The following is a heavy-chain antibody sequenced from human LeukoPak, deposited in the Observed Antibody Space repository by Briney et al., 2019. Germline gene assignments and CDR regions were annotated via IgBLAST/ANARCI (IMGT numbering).Heavy chain of an antibody. CDR2: IKPDGSEK. CDR3: ASIVTTVTTSWFDP. Sequence: GGSLRLSCAASGLTFSTYWMSWVRQAPGKGLEWVANIKPDGSEKYYVDSVKGRFTISRDNAKNSLYLQMNSLRAEDTAVYYCASIVTTVTTSWFDPWGQGTLVTVSS. J-gene: IGHJ5*02. D-gene: IGHD4-17*01. CDR1: GLTFSTYW. V-gene: IGHV3-7*01.